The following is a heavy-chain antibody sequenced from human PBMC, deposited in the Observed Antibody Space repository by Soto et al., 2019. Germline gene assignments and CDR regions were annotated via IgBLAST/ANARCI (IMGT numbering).Heavy chain of an antibody. D-gene: IGHD1-26*01. CDR2: ISSSSSHT. Sequence: GGSLRLSCAASGFTFSDYYMYWIRQAPGKGLEWVSYISSSSSHTNYADSVKGRFTISRDNAKNSLYLQMNSLRDEDTAVYYCARVGWSPALWGQGTLVTVSS. CDR1: GFTFSDYY. J-gene: IGHJ4*02. CDR3: ARVGWSPAL. V-gene: IGHV3-11*06.